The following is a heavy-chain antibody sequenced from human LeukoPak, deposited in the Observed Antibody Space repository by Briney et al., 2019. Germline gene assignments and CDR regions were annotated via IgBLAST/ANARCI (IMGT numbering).Heavy chain of an antibody. J-gene: IGHJ6*03. Sequence: PSETLSLTCAVYGGSFSGYYWSWIRQPPGKGLEWIGEINHSGSTNYNPSLKSRVTISVDTSKNQFSLKLSSVTAADTAVYYCARAPDYYGSGSYYRVYYYYYMDVWGKGTTVTVSS. CDR2: INHSGST. CDR1: GGSFSGYY. D-gene: IGHD3-10*01. CDR3: ARAPDYYGSGSYYRVYYYYYMDV. V-gene: IGHV4-34*01.